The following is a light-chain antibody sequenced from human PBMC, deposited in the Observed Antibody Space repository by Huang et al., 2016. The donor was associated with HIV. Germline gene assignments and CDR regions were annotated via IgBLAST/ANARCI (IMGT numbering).Light chain of an antibody. CDR2: LGS. CDR3: MQSLQTPRT. J-gene: IGKJ3*01. V-gene: IGKV2-28*01. CDR1: QSLLLSNGYNY. Sequence: IVMTQSPLSLPVTLGEPASISCRSSQSLLLSNGYNYLDWYLQKPGQSPQLLIFLGSNRASGVPDRFSASGSGTDFTLKISRVGPEDVGVYYCMQSLQTPRTFGPGTKVDFK.